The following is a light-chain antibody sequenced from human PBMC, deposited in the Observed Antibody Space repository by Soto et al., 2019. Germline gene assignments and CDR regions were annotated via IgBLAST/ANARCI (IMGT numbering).Light chain of an antibody. Sequence: DIQMTQSPSSLSASVGGRVTISCRASQDIRDYLAWFQQKPGKPPKTLIYAASRLQPGVPSKFSGSGSGTDFTLTISSLQPEDFATYYCQQYNSYPPTFGQGTRLDI. V-gene: IGKV1-16*02. J-gene: IGKJ2*01. CDR2: AAS. CDR3: QQYNSYPPT. CDR1: QDIRDY.